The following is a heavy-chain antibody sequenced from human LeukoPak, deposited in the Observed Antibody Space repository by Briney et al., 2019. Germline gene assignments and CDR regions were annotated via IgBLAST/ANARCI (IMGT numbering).Heavy chain of an antibody. CDR2: ISYDGSNK. CDR1: GFTFSSYA. Sequence: GGSLRLSCAASGFTFSSYAMHWVRQAPGKGLEWVAVISYDGSNKYYADSVKGRFTISRDNSKNTLYLQMNSLRAEDTAVYYCARDPEYYYDSSGYWFDYWGQGTLVTVSS. V-gene: IGHV3-30-3*01. D-gene: IGHD3-22*01. CDR3: ARDPEYYYDSSGYWFDY. J-gene: IGHJ4*02.